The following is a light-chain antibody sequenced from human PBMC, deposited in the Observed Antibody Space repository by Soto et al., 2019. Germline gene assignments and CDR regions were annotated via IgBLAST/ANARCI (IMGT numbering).Light chain of an antibody. Sequence: QSALTQPASVSGSPGQSITISCTGTSSDVGGYNYVSWYQQHPGKAPKLMIYDVSNRPSGVSNRFSGSKSGNTASLTISGLQAEDEDDYYCSSYTSSSTLVVFGGGTKVPVL. CDR2: DVS. V-gene: IGLV2-14*01. J-gene: IGLJ2*01. CDR1: SSDVGGYNY. CDR3: SSYTSSSTLVV.